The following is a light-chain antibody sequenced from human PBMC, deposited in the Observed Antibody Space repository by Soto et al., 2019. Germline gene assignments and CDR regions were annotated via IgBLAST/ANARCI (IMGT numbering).Light chain of an antibody. V-gene: IGLV2-14*03. CDR3: SSYTRSSPHV. J-gene: IGLJ1*01. CDR1: SSDVGAYTF. Sequence: QSALTQPASVSGSPGQSITISCSGTSSDVGAYTFVSWYQQHPDKVPKLMIFDVSRRPSGVSDRFSGSKSGNTASLTISGLQPEDEADYYFSSYTRSSPHVFGSGTKLTVL. CDR2: DVS.